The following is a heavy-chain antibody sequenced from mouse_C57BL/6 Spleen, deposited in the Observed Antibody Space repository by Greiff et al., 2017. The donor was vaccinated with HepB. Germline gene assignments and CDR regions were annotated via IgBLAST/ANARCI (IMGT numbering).Heavy chain of an antibody. CDR2: INYDGSST. Sequence: EVMLVESEGGLVQPGSSMKLSCTASGFTFSDYYMAWVRQVPEKGLEWVANINYDGSSTYYLDSLKSRFIISRDNAKNILYLQMSSLKSEDTATYYCARDNYDYDGGYAMDYWGQGTSVTVSS. D-gene: IGHD2-4*01. CDR3: ARDNYDYDGGYAMDY. CDR1: GFTFSDYY. J-gene: IGHJ4*01. V-gene: IGHV5-16*01.